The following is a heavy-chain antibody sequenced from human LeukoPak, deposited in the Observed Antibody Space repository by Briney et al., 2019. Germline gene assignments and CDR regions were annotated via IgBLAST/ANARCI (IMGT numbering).Heavy chain of an antibody. V-gene: IGHV4-59*01. D-gene: IGHD3-22*01. Sequence: SETLSLTCTVSGGSISSYYWSWIRQPPGKGLEWIGYIYYSGSTNYNPSLKSRVTISVDTSKNQFSLKLSSVTAADTAVYYCARAPNYYDSSGYPYGMDVWGQGTTATVSS. CDR1: GGSISSYY. CDR3: ARAPNYYDSSGYPYGMDV. J-gene: IGHJ6*02. CDR2: IYYSGST.